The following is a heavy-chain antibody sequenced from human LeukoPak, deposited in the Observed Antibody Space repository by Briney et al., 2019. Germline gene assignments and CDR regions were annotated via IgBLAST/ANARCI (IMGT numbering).Heavy chain of an antibody. V-gene: IGHV3-74*03. CDR1: GFTFSNSW. D-gene: IGHD4-11*01. Sequence: GGSLRLSCEASGFTFSNSWMHWVRQAPGKGLVWVSRMNSDGRITKYADSVKGRFTISRDNAKNTLYLQMNSLRAEDTAVYYRARGGNYRLDYWGQGTLVTVSS. CDR2: MNSDGRIT. CDR3: ARGGNYRLDY. J-gene: IGHJ4*02.